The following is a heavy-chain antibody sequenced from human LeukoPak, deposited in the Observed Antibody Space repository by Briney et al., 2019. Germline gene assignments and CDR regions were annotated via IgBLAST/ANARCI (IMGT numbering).Heavy chain of an antibody. J-gene: IGHJ6*04. Sequence: SVKVSCKASGGTFSSYAISWVRQAPAQGMEWMGGIIPIFGTANYAQKFQGRVTITADESTSTAYVELSSLRSEDTAVYYCARALSTMVRGVYYYYGMDVWGKGTTVTVSS. D-gene: IGHD3-10*01. V-gene: IGHV1-69*13. CDR2: IIPIFGTA. CDR1: GGTFSSYA. CDR3: ARALSTMVRGVYYYYGMDV.